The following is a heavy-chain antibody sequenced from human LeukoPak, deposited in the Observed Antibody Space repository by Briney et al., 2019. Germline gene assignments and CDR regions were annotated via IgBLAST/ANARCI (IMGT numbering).Heavy chain of an antibody. J-gene: IGHJ3*02. CDR2: ISGGPGTT. D-gene: IGHD3-10*01. CDR3: LGYHYYGSGRDAFEI. V-gene: IGHV3-23*01. CDR1: GFTFSNYA. Sequence: GGSLRLSCAVSGFTFSNYAMAWVRQAPGKGLQWVSTISGGPGTTYYADSVKGRLTISRDNHRSTVYLQMHSLRAEDTPVYYCLGYHYYGSGRDAFEIWGQGTTVTVSS.